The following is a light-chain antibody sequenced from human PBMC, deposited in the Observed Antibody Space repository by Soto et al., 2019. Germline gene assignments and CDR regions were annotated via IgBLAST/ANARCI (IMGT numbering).Light chain of an antibody. CDR2: SDD. CDR1: SSNIGRRT. Sequence: QSVLTQSPSASGTPGQRLTISCSGSSSNIGRRTVNWYQQLLGTAPKLLIYSDDRRPSGVPDRFSGSKSGTSASLAISGLQSDDEAHYYCVAWDDSLRSRVFGTGTQLTVL. V-gene: IGLV1-44*01. CDR3: VAWDDSLRSRV. J-gene: IGLJ1*01.